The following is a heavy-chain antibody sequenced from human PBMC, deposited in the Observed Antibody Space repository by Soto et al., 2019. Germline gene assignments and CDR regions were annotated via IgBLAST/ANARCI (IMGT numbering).Heavy chain of an antibody. D-gene: IGHD6-19*01. CDR2: ISSSGSTI. V-gene: IGHV3-48*03. Sequence: EVQLVESGGGLVQPGGSLRLSCAASGFTFSSYEMNWVRQAPGKGLEWVSYISSSGSTIYYADSVKGRFTISRDNAKNSLYLQMNSLRAEDTAVYYCAREIGWLVDYYFDYWGQGTLVTVSS. J-gene: IGHJ4*02. CDR1: GFTFSSYE. CDR3: AREIGWLVDYYFDY.